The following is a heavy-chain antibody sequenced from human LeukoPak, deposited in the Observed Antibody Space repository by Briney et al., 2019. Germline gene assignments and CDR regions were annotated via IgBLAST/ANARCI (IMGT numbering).Heavy chain of an antibody. Sequence: PGRSLRLSCAASGFTFDDYAMHWVRQAPGKGLEWVSGISWNSGSIGYADSVKGRFTISRDNAKNSLYLQMNSLRAEDTAVYYCAGNYGGNSPQFDYWGQGTLVTVSS. J-gene: IGHJ4*02. CDR2: ISWNSGSI. D-gene: IGHD4-23*01. CDR1: GFTFDDYA. CDR3: AGNYGGNSPQFDY. V-gene: IGHV3-9*01.